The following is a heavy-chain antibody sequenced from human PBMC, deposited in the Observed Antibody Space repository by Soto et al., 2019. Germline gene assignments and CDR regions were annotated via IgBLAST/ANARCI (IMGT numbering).Heavy chain of an antibody. CDR3: ARRNYYGSGSYPFDF. CDR1: GGSVSSGIYY. Sequence: PAETLSLTCTVSGGSVSSGIYYWSWIRQPPGKGLEWIGYIYNVGSTNYNPSLKSRVTISVDTSKNQFSLRLSSVTAADTAVYYCARRNYYGSGSYPFDFWGPGPMLTV. J-gene: IGHJ4*02. D-gene: IGHD3-10*01. CDR2: IYNVGST. V-gene: IGHV4-61*01.